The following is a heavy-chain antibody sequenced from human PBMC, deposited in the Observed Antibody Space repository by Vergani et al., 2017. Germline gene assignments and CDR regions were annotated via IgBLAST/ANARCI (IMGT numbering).Heavy chain of an antibody. CDR2: IYISGST. CDR3: ARGLGVFMDV. V-gene: IGHV4-61*02. J-gene: IGHJ6*02. Sequence: QLQLQESGPGLVKPSQTLSLTCTVSGGSISSGSYYWSWIRQPAGKGLEWIGHIYISGSTNYNPSLKSRVTISVDTSKNQFSLKLSSVTAADTAVYYCARGLGVFMDVWGQGTTVTVSS. D-gene: IGHD3-10*01. CDR1: GGSISSGSYY.